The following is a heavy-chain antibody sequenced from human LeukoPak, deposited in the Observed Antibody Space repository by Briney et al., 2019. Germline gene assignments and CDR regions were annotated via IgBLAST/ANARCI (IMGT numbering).Heavy chain of an antibody. CDR1: GGSFSGYY. J-gene: IGHJ4*02. Sequence: SETLSLTCAVYGGSFSGYYWSWIRQPAGKELEWIGRIYTSGSTNYNPSLKSRVTMSVDTSKNQFSLKLSSVTAADTAVYYCAREMADWGQGTLVTVSS. CDR3: AREMAD. V-gene: IGHV4-59*10. D-gene: IGHD2-8*01. CDR2: IYTSGST.